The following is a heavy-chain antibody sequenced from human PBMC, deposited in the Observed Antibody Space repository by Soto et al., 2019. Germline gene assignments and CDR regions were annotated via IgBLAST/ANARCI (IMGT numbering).Heavy chain of an antibody. CDR3: AKTPVLLLFGAWLDP. J-gene: IGHJ5*02. V-gene: IGHV1-18*01. Sequence: QIQLVQSGAEVRKPGASVKISCEASGYTFTNYGIGWVRQAPGEGLEWMGWISADNGDTNHAQKFQGRVTMTTDTSTSTAYMELRSLRSDDTAVYYCAKTPVLLLFGAWLDPWGQGTLVTVSS. CDR2: ISADNGDT. D-gene: IGHD3-16*01. CDR1: GYTFTNYG.